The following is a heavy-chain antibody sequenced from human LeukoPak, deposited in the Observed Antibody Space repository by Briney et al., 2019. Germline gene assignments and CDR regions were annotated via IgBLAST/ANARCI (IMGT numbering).Heavy chain of an antibody. CDR3: AKEGLNWGVAFDI. J-gene: IGHJ3*02. D-gene: IGHD7-27*01. Sequence: GGSLRLSCAASGFTFSSYAMHWVRQAPGKGLEWVAVISYDGSNKYYADSVKGRFTISRDNSKNTLYLQMNSLRAEDTAVYYCAKEGLNWGVAFDIWGQGTMVTVSS. CDR1: GFTFSSYA. CDR2: ISYDGSNK. V-gene: IGHV3-30-3*01.